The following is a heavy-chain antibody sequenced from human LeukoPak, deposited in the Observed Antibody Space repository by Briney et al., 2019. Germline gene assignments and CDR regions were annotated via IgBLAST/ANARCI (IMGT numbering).Heavy chain of an antibody. CDR3: ARAEYSSSSVNWFDP. J-gene: IGHJ5*02. D-gene: IGHD6-6*01. CDR2: ISAYNGNT. V-gene: IGHV1-18*01. Sequence: GASVNVSCKASGYTFTSYGISWVRQAPGQGLEWMGWISAYNGNTNYAQKLQGRVTMTTDTSTSTAYMELRSLRSDDTAVYYCARAEYSSSSVNWFDPWGQGTLVTVSS. CDR1: GYTFTSYG.